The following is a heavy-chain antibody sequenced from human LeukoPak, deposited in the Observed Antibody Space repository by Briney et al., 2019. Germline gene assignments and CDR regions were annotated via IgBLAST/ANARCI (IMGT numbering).Heavy chain of an antibody. D-gene: IGHD5-12*01. J-gene: IGHJ4*02. Sequence: SQTLSLTCAISGDSVSNNSAAWNWIRQSPSRGLEWLGRTYYRSKWFNEYAQSVKSRITINPDTSKNQFSLQLNSVTPEDAAMYFCTRTGGPGGYDYSYWGQGTLVTVSS. CDR2: TYYRSKWFN. CDR1: GDSVSNNSAA. V-gene: IGHV6-1*01. CDR3: TRTGGPGGYDYSY.